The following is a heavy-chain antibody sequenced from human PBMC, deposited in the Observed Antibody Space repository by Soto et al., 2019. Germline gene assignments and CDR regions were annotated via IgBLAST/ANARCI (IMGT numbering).Heavy chain of an antibody. CDR1: GFTFSSYA. D-gene: IGHD4-17*01. J-gene: IGHJ5*02. V-gene: IGHV3-23*01. Sequence: PGGSLRLSCASSGFTFSSYAMSWVRQAPGKGLEWVSAISGSGGSTYYADSVKGRFTISRDNSKNTLYLQMNSLRAEDTAVYYCAKGGFRVTTYGSDPWGQGTLATASS. CDR3: AKGGFRVTTYGSDP. CDR2: ISGSGGST.